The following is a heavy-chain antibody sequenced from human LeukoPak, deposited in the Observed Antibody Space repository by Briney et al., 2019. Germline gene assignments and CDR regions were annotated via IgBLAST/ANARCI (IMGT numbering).Heavy chain of an antibody. CDR1: GGTFSSYA. CDR2: ISAYNGNT. V-gene: IGHV1-18*01. CDR3: ARDGIFGVVSSMDV. Sequence: GASVKVSCKASGGTFSSYAISWVRQAPGQGLEWMGWISAYNGNTNYAQKLQGRVTMTTDTSTSTAYMELRSLRSDDTAVYYCARDGIFGVVSSMDVWGQGTTVTVSS. D-gene: IGHD3-3*01. J-gene: IGHJ6*02.